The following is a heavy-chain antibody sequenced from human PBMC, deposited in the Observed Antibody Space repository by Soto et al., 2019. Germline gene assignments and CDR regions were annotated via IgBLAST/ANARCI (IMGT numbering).Heavy chain of an antibody. CDR3: ARGNVRWPPYGMDV. CDR2: IYTSGST. V-gene: IGHV4-4*07. CDR1: RGSIISYY. J-gene: IGHJ6*02. D-gene: IGHD2-15*01. Sequence: SETLSLTCTVSRGSIISYYWSWIRQPAGKGLEWIGRIYTSGSTNYNPSLKSRVTMSVDTSKNQFSLKLSSVTAADTAVYYCARGNVRWPPYGMDVWGQGTTVTVSS.